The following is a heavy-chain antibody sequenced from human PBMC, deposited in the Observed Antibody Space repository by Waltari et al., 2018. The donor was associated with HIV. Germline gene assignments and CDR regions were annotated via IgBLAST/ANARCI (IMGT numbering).Heavy chain of an antibody. CDR3: ARMGLMMYAIGAFDI. CDR1: GFTFSHYW. Sequence: EVQLVESGGGLVQPGGSLSLSCAASGFTFSHYWMSWVRQAPGKGLEWVANIKQDGRDKHYVDSVKGRFTISRDNDKKSLYLQMNSLRAEDTAVYYCARMGLMMYAIGAFDIWGQGTMVTVSS. CDR2: IKQDGRDK. V-gene: IGHV3-7*01. D-gene: IGHD2-8*01. J-gene: IGHJ3*02.